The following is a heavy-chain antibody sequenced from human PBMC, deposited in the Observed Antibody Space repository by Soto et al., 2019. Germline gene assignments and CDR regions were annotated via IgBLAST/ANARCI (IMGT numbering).Heavy chain of an antibody. CDR2: IYYSGST. CDR3: ARRRGVGGSWFFDY. V-gene: IGHV4-39*01. J-gene: IGHJ4*02. CDR1: GGSVNTYY. Sequence: QLQLQESGPGLVKPSETLSLTCTVSGGSVNTYYWGWIRQPPGKGLEWIASIYYSGSTYYNPSLKSRVIISVNTSKNQFSLNLNSVTAADAAVYYCARRRGVGGSWFFDYWGQGTLVTVSS. D-gene: IGHD6-13*01.